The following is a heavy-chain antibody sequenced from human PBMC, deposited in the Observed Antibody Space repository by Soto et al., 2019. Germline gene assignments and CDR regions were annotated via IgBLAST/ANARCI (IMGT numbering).Heavy chain of an antibody. V-gene: IGHV1-46*01. CDR1: GYTFASCY. D-gene: IGHD4-4*01. CDR2: INPSGGST. CDR3: ARDLNSNYYFDY. Sequence: ASVEVSCKASGYTFASCYMRWVRQAPGQGLEWMGIINPSGGSTSYAQKFQGRVTMTRDTSTSTVYMELSSLRSEDTAVYYCARDLNSNYYFDYWGQGTLVTVSS. J-gene: IGHJ4*02.